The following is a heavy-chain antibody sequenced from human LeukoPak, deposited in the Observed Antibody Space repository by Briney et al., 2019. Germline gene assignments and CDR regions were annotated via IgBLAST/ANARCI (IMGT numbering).Heavy chain of an antibody. Sequence: GASLRLSCAASGFTFRSYAMSWVRQAPGKGLEWVSAISGSGGSTYYADSVKGRFTISRDNSKNTLYLQMNSLRAEDTAVYYCAKAYSGWEYYFDYWGQGTLVTVSS. J-gene: IGHJ4*02. CDR2: ISGSGGST. D-gene: IGHD6-19*01. V-gene: IGHV3-23*01. CDR3: AKAYSGWEYYFDY. CDR1: GFTFRSYA.